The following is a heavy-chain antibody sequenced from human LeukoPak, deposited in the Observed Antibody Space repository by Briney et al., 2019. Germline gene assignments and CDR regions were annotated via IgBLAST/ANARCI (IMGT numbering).Heavy chain of an antibody. Sequence: SETLSLTCTVSGGSISSYYWSWIRQPPGKGLEWIGYIYYSGSTNYNPSLKSRVTISVDTSKNQFSLKLSSVTAADTAVYYCARDSTHYYYYGMDVWGQGTTVTVSS. J-gene: IGHJ6*02. CDR1: GGSISSYY. CDR3: ARDSTHYYYYGMDV. V-gene: IGHV4-59*12. CDR2: IYYSGST. D-gene: IGHD2/OR15-2a*01.